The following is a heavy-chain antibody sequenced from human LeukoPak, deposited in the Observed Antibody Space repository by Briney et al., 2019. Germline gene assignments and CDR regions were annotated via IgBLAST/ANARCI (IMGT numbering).Heavy chain of an antibody. V-gene: IGHV4-31*03. CDR3: ARWPEGVEGCYYGMDV. J-gene: IGHJ6*04. D-gene: IGHD6-19*01. CDR2: MHNNGNT. Sequence: SQTLSLTCTVSGGSISSGRYYWTWIRQRPGKGLEWIGYMHNNGNTYYNLYLKSRVTMSEDMSKNQFSLKLSSVRAADAAVYYCARWPEGVEGCYYGMDVWGKGTTVTVSS. CDR1: GGSISSGRYY.